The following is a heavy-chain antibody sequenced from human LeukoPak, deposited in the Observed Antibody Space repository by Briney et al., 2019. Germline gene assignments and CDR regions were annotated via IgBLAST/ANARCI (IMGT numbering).Heavy chain of an antibody. V-gene: IGHV3-23*01. CDR2: ISGSGGST. J-gene: IGHJ4*02. D-gene: IGHD6-19*01. Sequence: PGGSLRLSCAASGFTFSSYAMSWVRQAPGKGLEWVSAISGSGGSTYYADSVKGRFTISRDKSKNTLYLQMNSLRAEDTAVYYCAKASWGYSSGWYRVPFDYWGQGTLVTVSS. CDR3: AKASWGYSSGWYRVPFDY. CDR1: GFTFSSYA.